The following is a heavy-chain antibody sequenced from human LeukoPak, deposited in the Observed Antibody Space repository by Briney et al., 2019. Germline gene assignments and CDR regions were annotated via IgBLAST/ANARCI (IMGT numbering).Heavy chain of an antibody. CDR2: ISAYNGNT. D-gene: IGHD2-8*01. CDR1: GYTFTSYG. V-gene: IGHV1-18*04. Sequence: ASVKVSCKASGYTFTSYGISWVRQAPGQGLEWMGWISAYNGNTNYAQKLQGRVTMTTDTSTSTAYMELRSLRSDDTAVYYCARGNIVLMVYAILRWFDPWGQGTLVTVSS. CDR3: ARGNIVLMVYAILRWFDP. J-gene: IGHJ5*02.